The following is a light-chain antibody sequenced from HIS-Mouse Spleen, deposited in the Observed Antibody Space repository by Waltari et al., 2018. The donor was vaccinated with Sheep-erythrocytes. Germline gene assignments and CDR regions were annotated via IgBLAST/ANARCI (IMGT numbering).Light chain of an antibody. CDR1: SSDVGGYHY. CDR3: SSYAGSNNWV. V-gene: IGLV2-8*01. CDR2: ELS. Sequence: QSALTQPPSASGSPGQSVTISCTGTSSDVGGYHYVSWYQQHPGNAPKLMIYELSKRPSGVPDRFSGYKSGNTASLTVSGLQAEDEADYYCSSYAGSNNWVFGGGTKLTVL. J-gene: IGLJ3*02.